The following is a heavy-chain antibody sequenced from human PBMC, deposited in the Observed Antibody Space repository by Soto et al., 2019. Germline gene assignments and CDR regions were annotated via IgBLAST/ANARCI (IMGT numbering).Heavy chain of an antibody. D-gene: IGHD6-13*01. CDR1: GGTFSSYA. CDR2: IIPIFGTA. Sequence: SVKVSCKASGGTFSSYAIIWVRQAPGQGLEWMGGIIPIFGTANYAQKFQGRVTTTADKSTSTAYMELSSLRSEDTAVYYCARDLGAAGTPFDPWGQGTLVTVSS. V-gene: IGHV1-69*06. CDR3: ARDLGAAGTPFDP. J-gene: IGHJ5*02.